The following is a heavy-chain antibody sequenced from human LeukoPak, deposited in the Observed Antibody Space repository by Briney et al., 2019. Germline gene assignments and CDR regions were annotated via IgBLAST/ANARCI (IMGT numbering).Heavy chain of an antibody. CDR3: AREVYYYYYMDV. V-gene: IGHV4-61*02. J-gene: IGHJ6*03. CDR1: GVSISSGSYY. CDR2: FYTTGST. Sequence: SETLSLTCTVSGVSISSGSYYWSWIRQPAGKGLEWIGRFYTTGSTNYNPSLQSRVTISVDTSKNQFSLKLSSVTAADTAVYYCAREVYYYYYMDVWGKGTTVTISS.